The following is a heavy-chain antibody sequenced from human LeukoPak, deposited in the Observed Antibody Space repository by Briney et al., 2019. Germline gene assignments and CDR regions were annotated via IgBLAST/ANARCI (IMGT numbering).Heavy chain of an antibody. V-gene: IGHV1-18*01. J-gene: IGHJ4*02. CDR3: ARADYDYVWGSYRPSDY. Sequence: ASVKVSCKASGYTFTSYGISWVRQAPGQGLEWMGWISAYNGNTNYAQKLQGRVTMTTDTSTSTAYMELRSLRSDDTAVYYCARADYDYVWGSYRPSDYWGQGTLVTVSS. D-gene: IGHD3-16*02. CDR2: ISAYNGNT. CDR1: GYTFTSYG.